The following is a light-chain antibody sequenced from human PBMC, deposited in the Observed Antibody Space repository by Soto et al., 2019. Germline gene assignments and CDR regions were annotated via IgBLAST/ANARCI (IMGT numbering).Light chain of an antibody. CDR2: EGS. CDR3: CSYAGSSTFDVV. Sequence: QSVLTQPASVSGSPGQSITISCTGTSSDVGSYNLVSWYQQHPGKAPKLMIYEGSKRPSGVSNRFSGSKSGNTASLTISGLQAEDEADYYCCSYAGSSTFDVVFGGGTKPTVL. CDR1: SSDVGSYNL. J-gene: IGLJ2*01. V-gene: IGLV2-23*03.